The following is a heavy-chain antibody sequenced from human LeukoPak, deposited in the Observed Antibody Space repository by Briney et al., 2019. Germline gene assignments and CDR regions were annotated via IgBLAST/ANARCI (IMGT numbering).Heavy chain of an antibody. V-gene: IGHV3-30-3*01. D-gene: IGHD6-19*01. Sequence: GGSLRLSCAASEFTFTSYAFHWVRQAPGKGLEWIAFISYDGSNRFYADSVKGRFTISRDNAKNSLYLQMNSLRAEDTAVYYCARDGPRRYSSGWYNYWGQGTLVTVSS. CDR3: ARDGPRRYSSGWYNY. CDR1: EFTFTSYA. J-gene: IGHJ4*02. CDR2: ISYDGSNR.